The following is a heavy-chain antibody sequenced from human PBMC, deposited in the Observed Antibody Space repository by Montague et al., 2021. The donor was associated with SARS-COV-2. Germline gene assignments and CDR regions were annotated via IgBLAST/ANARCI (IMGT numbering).Heavy chain of an antibody. D-gene: IGHD6-19*01. CDR3: ARLTTSGSLA. CDR1: GGSINNTSYC. J-gene: IGHJ5*02. CDR2: IFYRGNT. V-gene: IGHV4-39*01. Sequence: SETLSLTCTVSGGSINNTSYCWGWIRQPPGKGLEWIGSIFYRGNTHYNASLKSRVTVSVDTSKNQFSLNLTSVTAADTALYYCARLTTSGSLAWGQGTLVTVSS.